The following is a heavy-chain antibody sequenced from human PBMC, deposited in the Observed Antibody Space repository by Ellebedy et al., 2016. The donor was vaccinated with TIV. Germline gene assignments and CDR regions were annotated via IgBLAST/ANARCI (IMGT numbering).Heavy chain of an antibody. Sequence: GESLKISCAASGFTFSPYAMSWVRQAPGKGLEWVSTISHTGTRTYYTDSVEGRFIISRDTSKNSLYLQMNSLRADDTAVYYWATDRGYFTFDYWGQGSLITVSS. CDR2: ISHTGTRT. V-gene: IGHV3-23*01. CDR1: GFTFSPYA. D-gene: IGHD3-9*01. CDR3: ATDRGYFTFDY. J-gene: IGHJ4*02.